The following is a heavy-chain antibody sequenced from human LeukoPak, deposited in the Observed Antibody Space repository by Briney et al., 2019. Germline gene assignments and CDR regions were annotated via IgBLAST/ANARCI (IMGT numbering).Heavy chain of an antibody. CDR3: VRSRGYSYGRGLYFDY. CDR1: GFTFTTYW. V-gene: IGHV3-74*01. D-gene: IGHD5-18*01. Sequence: GGSLRLSCAASGFTFTTYWMHWVRQAPGKGLVWVSHINSDGSITSYADSVKGRFTVSRDNAKNSLYLQMNSLRAEDTAVYYCVRSRGYSYGRGLYFDYWGQGTLVTVSS. CDR2: INSDGSIT. J-gene: IGHJ4*02.